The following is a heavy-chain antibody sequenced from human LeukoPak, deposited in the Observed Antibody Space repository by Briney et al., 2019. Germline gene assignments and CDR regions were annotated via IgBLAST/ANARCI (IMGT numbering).Heavy chain of an antibody. CDR3: ARGYPGFDY. Sequence: SETLSLTCAVYGGSFSGYYWSWIRQPPGKGLEWIGEIYHSGSTNYNPSLKSRVTISVDKSKNQFSLKLRFVTAADTAVYYCARGYPGFDYWGQGTLVTVSS. J-gene: IGHJ4*02. CDR1: GGSFSGYY. V-gene: IGHV4-34*01. CDR2: IYHSGST.